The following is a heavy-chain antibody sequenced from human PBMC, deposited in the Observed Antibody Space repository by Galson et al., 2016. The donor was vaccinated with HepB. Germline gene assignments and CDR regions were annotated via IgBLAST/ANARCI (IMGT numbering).Heavy chain of an antibody. D-gene: IGHD5-12*01. J-gene: IGHJ3*01. CDR3: VGSGYSGYGQLLDAFDF. Sequence: SLRLSCAASGFTFSTYWMSWVRQAPGKGLEWVANIKEDGSETYYVDSVKGRFTISRDNAKNSLNLQMNSLRAEDTAVYYCVGSGYSGYGQLLDAFDFWGQGTMVTVSS. CDR1: GFTFSTYW. V-gene: IGHV3-7*03. CDR2: IKEDGSET.